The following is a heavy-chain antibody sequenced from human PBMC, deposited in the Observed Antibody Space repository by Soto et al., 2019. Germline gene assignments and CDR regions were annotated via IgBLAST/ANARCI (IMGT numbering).Heavy chain of an antibody. V-gene: IGHV4-61*01. J-gene: IGHJ4*02. D-gene: IGHD2-8*02. CDR2: FYYTGTT. CDR3: ARISYWVRDY. Sequence: KPSETLSLTCTVSGASLSSGSYYWIWIRQPPGKGLEWIGYFYYTGTTKYNPSLESRVTISADTSKNQFSLNLTSVTAADTAVYYCARISYWVRDYWGQGALVTVSS. CDR1: GASLSSGSYY.